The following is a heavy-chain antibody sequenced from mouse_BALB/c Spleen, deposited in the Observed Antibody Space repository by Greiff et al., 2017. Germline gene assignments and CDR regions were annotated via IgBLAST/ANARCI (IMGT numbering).Heavy chain of an antibody. Sequence: LVESGAELVKPGASVKLSCTASGFNITDNYMRWVKQRPEQGLEWMGRIGPANGDTKSDPKFQGKATITADTASTTAYLQLRSLTSEDTAVSYGARGAPYYGSSGGVIDYWGQGTSVTVSS. J-gene: IGHJ4*01. CDR1: GFNITDNY. CDR2: IGPANGDT. D-gene: IGHD1-1*01. CDR3: ARGAPYYGSSGGVIDY. V-gene: IGHV14-3*02.